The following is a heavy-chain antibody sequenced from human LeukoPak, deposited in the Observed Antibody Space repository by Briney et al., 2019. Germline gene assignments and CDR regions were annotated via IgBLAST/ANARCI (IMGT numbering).Heavy chain of an antibody. D-gene: IGHD3-10*01. CDR3: AAGGYYGSGAFHI. V-gene: IGHV4-59*01. CDR2: ISYSGST. J-gene: IGHJ3*02. CDR1: GGSINSYY. Sequence: PSETLSLTCTVSGGSINSYYWTWIRQPPGKGLEWIGYISYSGSTNYNPPLKSRVTISEDTSKTQFHLRLRSVTAADTAVYYCAAGGYYGSGAFHIWGQGTTVTVSS.